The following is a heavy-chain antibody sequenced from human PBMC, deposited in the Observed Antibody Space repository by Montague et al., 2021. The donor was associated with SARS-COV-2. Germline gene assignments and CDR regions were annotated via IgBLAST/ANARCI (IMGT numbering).Heavy chain of an antibody. CDR2: ISYDGSNK. V-gene: IGHV3-30*19. CDR3: ARDLGSYYGMDV. J-gene: IGHJ6*02. Sequence: SLRLSCAASGFTFSSYGMHWVRQAPGKGLEWVAVISYDGSNKYYADSVKGRSTISRDNSKNTLYLQMNSLRAEDTAVYYCARDLGSYYGMDVWGQGTTVTVSS. CDR1: GFTFSSYG.